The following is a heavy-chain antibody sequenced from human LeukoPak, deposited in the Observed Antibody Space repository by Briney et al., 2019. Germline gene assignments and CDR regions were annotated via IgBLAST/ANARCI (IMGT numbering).Heavy chain of an antibody. Sequence: GGSLRLSCAASGFTFSSYSMNWVRQAPGKGLAWVSSISSSSSYIYYADSVKGRFTISRDNANNSLYLQMNSLRAEDTAVYYCARAQWFGEYLDYWGQGTLVTVSS. D-gene: IGHD3-10*01. CDR3: ARAQWFGEYLDY. CDR2: ISSSSSYI. CDR1: GFTFSSYS. J-gene: IGHJ4*02. V-gene: IGHV3-21*01.